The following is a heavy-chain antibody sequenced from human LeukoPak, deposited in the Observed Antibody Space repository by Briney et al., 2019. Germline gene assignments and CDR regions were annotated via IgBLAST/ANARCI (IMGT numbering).Heavy chain of an antibody. D-gene: IGHD3-10*01. V-gene: IGHV4-30-2*01. Sequence: PLETLSLTCAVSGGSISSGGYSWSWIRQPPGKGLEWIGYIYHSGSTYYNPSLKSRVNISVDRSKNQFSLKLSSVTAADTAVYYCAREGRGGVDYWGQGTLVTVSS. CDR1: GGSISSGGYS. CDR3: AREGRGGVDY. J-gene: IGHJ4*02. CDR2: IYHSGST.